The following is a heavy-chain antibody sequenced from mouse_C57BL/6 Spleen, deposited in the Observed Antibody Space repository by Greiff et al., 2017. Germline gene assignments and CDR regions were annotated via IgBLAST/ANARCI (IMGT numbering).Heavy chain of an antibody. Sequence: QVQLQQSGAELVRPGTSVKVSCKASGYAFTNYLIEWVKQRPGQGLEWIGVINPGSGGTNYNEKFKGKATLTADKSSSTAYMQLSSLTSEDSAVYFCARALSYDYDGAWFAYWGQGTLVTVSA. V-gene: IGHV1-54*01. CDR1: GYAFTNYL. J-gene: IGHJ3*01. CDR3: ARALSYDYDGAWFAY. D-gene: IGHD2-4*01. CDR2: INPGSGGT.